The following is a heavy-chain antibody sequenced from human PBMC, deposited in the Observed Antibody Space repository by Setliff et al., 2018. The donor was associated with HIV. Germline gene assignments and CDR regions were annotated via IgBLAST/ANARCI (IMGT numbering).Heavy chain of an antibody. CDR3: ARLRRSSGWSFDY. CDR1: GESFSAYY. V-gene: IGHV4-34*01. Sequence: NPSETLSLTCAVYGESFSAYYWSWIRQPPGKGLEWIGQINHSGSTNYNPSLKTRVSISIDTSKNQFSLKLTSVTAADSAVYYSARLRRSSGWSFDYWAQGTLVTVSS. D-gene: IGHD6-19*01. J-gene: IGHJ4*02. CDR2: INHSGST.